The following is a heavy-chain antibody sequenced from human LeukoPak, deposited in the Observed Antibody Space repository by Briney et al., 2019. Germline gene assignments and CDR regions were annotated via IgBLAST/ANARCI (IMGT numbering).Heavy chain of an antibody. V-gene: IGHV1-2*02. CDR3: ARDERFCNGDNHYPDLGY. Sequence: ASVKVSCKASGYTLTGYYMFWVRQAPGQGFEWTEWINPNTGATKYAQNFQGRVTLTRDTSIRTTFMELSSLRSDDTAFYYCARDERFCNGDNHYPDLGYWGQGTLVTVSS. J-gene: IGHJ4*02. CDR2: INPNTGAT. CDR1: GYTLTGYY. D-gene: IGHD2-15*01.